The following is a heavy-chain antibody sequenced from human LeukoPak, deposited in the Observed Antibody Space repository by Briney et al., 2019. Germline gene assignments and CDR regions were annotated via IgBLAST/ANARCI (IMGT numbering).Heavy chain of an antibody. CDR2: ISSSSSYI. D-gene: IGHD4-17*01. V-gene: IGHV3-21*01. CDR3: VRITTTGTYYFDY. Sequence: NPGGSLRLSCAASGFTFSSYSMNWVRQAPGKGLEWVSSISSSSSYIYYADSVKGRFTISRDNAKNSLYLQMNSLRAEDTAVYYRVRITTTGTYYFDYWGQGTLVTVSS. J-gene: IGHJ4*02. CDR1: GFTFSSYS.